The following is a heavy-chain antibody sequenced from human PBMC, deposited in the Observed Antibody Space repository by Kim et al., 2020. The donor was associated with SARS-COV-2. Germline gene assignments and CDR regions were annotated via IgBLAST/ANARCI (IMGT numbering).Heavy chain of an antibody. J-gene: IGHJ5*02. Sequence: YNPSLKSRVTISVETSKNQFSLKLSSVTAADTAVYYCARLIHDYNNWFDPWGQGTLVTVSS. V-gene: IGHV4-59*08. D-gene: IGHD4-4*01. CDR3: ARLIHDYNNWFDP.